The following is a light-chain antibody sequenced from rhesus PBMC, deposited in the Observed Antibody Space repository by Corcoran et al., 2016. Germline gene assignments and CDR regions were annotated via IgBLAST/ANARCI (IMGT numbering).Light chain of an antibody. CDR3: SSYAGSNTYI. Sequence: QAALTQPPSVSGSPGQSVTISCTGTSSDIGNYNYVSWYHQHPGKAPKLMIYEVSKRPSGVSDRFSGSKSGNTASLTISGLQAEDEAYYYCSSYAGSNTYIFGAGTRLTVL. V-gene: IGLV2-23*01. CDR2: EVS. CDR1: SSDIGNYNY. J-gene: IGLJ1*01.